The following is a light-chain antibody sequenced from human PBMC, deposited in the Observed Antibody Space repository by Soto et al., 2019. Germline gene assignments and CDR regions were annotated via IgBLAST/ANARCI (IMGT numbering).Light chain of an antibody. Sequence: DVVMTQTPLSLSVTPGQSASISCKSSQSLLQSDGKTYLYWYLQRPGQPPQVLIYEGSNRFSGVPDWFSGSGSGTDFTLKISRVEAEDVGVYYCLQSAHLPRTFGQGTKLEIK. CDR3: LQSAHLPRT. V-gene: IGKV2D-29*01. J-gene: IGKJ2*01. CDR2: EGS. CDR1: QSLLQSDGKTY.